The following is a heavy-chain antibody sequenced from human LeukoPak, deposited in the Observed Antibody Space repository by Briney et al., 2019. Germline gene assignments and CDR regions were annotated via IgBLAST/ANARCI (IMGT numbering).Heavy chain of an antibody. CDR1: GFTFSSYA. J-gene: IGHJ4*02. V-gene: IGHV3-23*01. D-gene: IGHD2-21*01. CDR3: AKFLPTHIVVANYYFDY. CDR2: ISGSGGST. Sequence: GGSLRLSCAASGFTFSSYAMSWVRQAPGKGLEWVSAISGSGGSTYYADSVKDRFTISRDNSKNTLYLQMNNLRAEDTAVYYCAKFLPTHIVVANYYFDYWGQGTLVTVSS.